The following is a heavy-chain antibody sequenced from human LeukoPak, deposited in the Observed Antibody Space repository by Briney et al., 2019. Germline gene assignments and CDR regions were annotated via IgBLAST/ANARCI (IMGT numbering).Heavy chain of an antibody. V-gene: IGHV4-59*01. CDR3: ARDARNYPRGY. Sequence: SETLSLTCTVSGGSISSYYWSWIRQPPGKGLEWIGYIYYSGSTNYNPSLKSRVTISVDTSKNQFSLKLSSVTAADTAVYYCARDARNYPRGYWGQGTLVTVSS. CDR2: IYYSGST. D-gene: IGHD1-7*01. CDR1: GGSISSYY. J-gene: IGHJ4*02.